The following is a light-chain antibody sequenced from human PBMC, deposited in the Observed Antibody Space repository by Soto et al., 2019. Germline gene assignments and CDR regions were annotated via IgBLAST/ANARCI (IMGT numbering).Light chain of an antibody. V-gene: IGKV1-5*03. CDR3: QQYNSYPWT. Sequence: DIEVTQSPSTLSASVGDRVTITCRARQSISSWLAWYQQKPGKAPKLLIYKASSLESGVPSRFSGSGSGTEFTLTISSLQPDDFATYYCQQYNSYPWTFGQGTKVDI. J-gene: IGKJ1*01. CDR1: QSISSW. CDR2: KAS.